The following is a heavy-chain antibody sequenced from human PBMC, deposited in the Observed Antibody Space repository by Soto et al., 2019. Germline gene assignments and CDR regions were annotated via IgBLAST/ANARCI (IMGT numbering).Heavy chain of an antibody. D-gene: IGHD1-1*01. CDR3: AKANANDPRLHAS. J-gene: IGHJ4*02. Sequence: GGSLRLSCAASGFTFSRYPMSWVRQAPGRGLEWVSAIDGGGGDTAYTDSVNGRFIISRDSSKNTLYMQMNSLSAEDTAIYFCAKANANDPRLHASWGQGTLVTVSS. V-gene: IGHV3-23*01. CDR2: IDGGGGDT. CDR1: GFTFSRYP.